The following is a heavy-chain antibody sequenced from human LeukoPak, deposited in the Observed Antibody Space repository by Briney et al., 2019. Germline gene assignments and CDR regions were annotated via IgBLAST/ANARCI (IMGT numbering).Heavy chain of an antibody. CDR3: ARDPHTAMVLY. CDR2: INHSGST. Sequence: SETLSLTCAVYGGSFSGYYWSWIRQPPGKGLEWIGEINHSGSTNYNPSLKSRVTISVDTSKNQFSLKLSSVTAADTAVYYCARDPHTAMVLYWGQGTLVTVSS. D-gene: IGHD5-18*01. CDR1: GGSFSGYY. V-gene: IGHV4-34*01. J-gene: IGHJ4*02.